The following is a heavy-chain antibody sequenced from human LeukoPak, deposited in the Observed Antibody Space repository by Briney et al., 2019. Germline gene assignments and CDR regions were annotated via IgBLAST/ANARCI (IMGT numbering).Heavy chain of an antibody. Sequence: GGSLRLSRAASGFTFSSYAMSWVSQAPGKGLEWVSSISGSGGSTYYADSVKGRFTISRDNSKNTLYLQMNSLKAEDTAVYYCAKDTEFAVGGLGCLDYWGQGTLVTVSS. CDR1: GFTFSSYA. V-gene: IGHV3-23*01. CDR2: ISGSGGST. CDR3: AKDTEFAVGGLGCLDY. D-gene: IGHD3-10*01. J-gene: IGHJ4*02.